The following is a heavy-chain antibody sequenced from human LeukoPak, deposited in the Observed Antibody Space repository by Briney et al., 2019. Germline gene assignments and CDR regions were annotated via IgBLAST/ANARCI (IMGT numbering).Heavy chain of an antibody. D-gene: IGHD3-22*01. V-gene: IGHV1-2*02. CDR1: GYTFTGYY. CDR3: ARAYYESSAYRHAVYFDY. J-gene: IGHJ4*02. CDR2: INPNSGGT. Sequence: ASVKVSCKASGYTFTGYYMHWVRQAPGQGLEWMGWINPNSGGTNYAQKFQGRVTMTRDTSISTAYMELSRLRSDDTAMYYCARAYYESSAYRHAVYFDYWGQGTLVTVSS.